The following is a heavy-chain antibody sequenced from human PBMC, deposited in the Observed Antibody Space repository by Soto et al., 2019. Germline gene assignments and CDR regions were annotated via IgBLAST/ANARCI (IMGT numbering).Heavy chain of an antibody. CDR3: ARQTGGFGYYFDY. J-gene: IGHJ4*02. CDR2: IYHSGST. D-gene: IGHD3-16*01. Sequence: QLQLQESGPGLVKPSETLSLTCTVSGGSISSSSYYWGWIRQPPGKELEWIGAIYHSGSTYYHPSLTRRVTISVDTSKNQFSLRLTSLTAADTAVYFCARQTGGFGYYFDYWGQGTLVTVSS. CDR1: GGSISSSSYY. V-gene: IGHV4-39*01.